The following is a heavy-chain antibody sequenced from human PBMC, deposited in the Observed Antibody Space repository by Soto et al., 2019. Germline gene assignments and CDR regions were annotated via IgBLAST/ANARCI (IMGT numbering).Heavy chain of an antibody. J-gene: IGHJ6*02. V-gene: IGHV3-23*01. CDR2: ISGSGGST. CDR1: GFTFSSYA. Sequence: GGSLRLSCAASGFTFSSYAMSWVRQAPGKGLEWVSAISGSGGSTYYADSVKGRFTISRDNSKNTLYLQMNSLRAEDTAVYYCAKSGSYGDPRAYYYYGMDVWGQGTMVTVSS. CDR3: AKSGSYGDPRAYYYYGMDV. D-gene: IGHD4-17*01.